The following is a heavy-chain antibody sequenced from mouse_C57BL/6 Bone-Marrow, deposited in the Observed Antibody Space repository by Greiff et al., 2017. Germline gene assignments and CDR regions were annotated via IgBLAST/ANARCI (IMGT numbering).Heavy chain of an antibody. V-gene: IGHV1-55*01. CDR3: ARYCYYGSLYWYFDV. Sequence: QVQLQQPGAELVKPGASVKMSCKASGYTFTSYWITWVKQRPGQGLEWIGDIYPGSGSTNYNEKFKSKATLTVDTSSSTAYMQLSSLTSEDSAVYYCARYCYYGSLYWYFDVWGTGTTVTVSS. D-gene: IGHD1-1*01. J-gene: IGHJ1*03. CDR2: IYPGSGST. CDR1: GYTFTSYW.